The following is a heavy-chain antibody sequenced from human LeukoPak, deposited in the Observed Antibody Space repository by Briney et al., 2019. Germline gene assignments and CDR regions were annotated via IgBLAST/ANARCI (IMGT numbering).Heavy chain of an antibody. V-gene: IGHV4-59*01. Sequence: SETLSLTCTVSGGSISSFYWSWIRQPAGKGLEWIGYIYYSGSTNYNPSLKSRVTISVDTSKNQFSLKLSSVTAADTAVYYCARGGGVTIDYWGQGTLVTVSS. CDR3: ARGGGVTIDY. CDR2: IYYSGST. J-gene: IGHJ4*02. CDR1: GGSISSFY. D-gene: IGHD4-17*01.